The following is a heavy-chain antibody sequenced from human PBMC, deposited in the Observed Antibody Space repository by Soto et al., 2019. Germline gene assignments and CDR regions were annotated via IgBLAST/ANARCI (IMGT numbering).Heavy chain of an antibody. V-gene: IGHV5-51*01. J-gene: IGHJ4*02. D-gene: IGHD3-22*01. CDR2: IYPGDSDT. CDR3: ARHQQSDYYDSSGYPDY. Sequence: PGESLKISCKGSGYSFTSYWIGWVRQMPGKGLEWMGIIYPGDSDTRYSPSFQGQVTISADKSISTAYLQWSSLKASDTAMYYCARHQQSDYYDSSGYPDYWGQGTRVTVSS. CDR1: GYSFTSYW.